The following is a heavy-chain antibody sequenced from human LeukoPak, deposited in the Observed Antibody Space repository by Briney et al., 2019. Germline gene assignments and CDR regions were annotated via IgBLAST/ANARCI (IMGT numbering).Heavy chain of an antibody. Sequence: GASVKVSCKVSGYTPTELSMHWVRQAPGKGLEWMGGFDPEDGETIYAQKFQGRVTMTEDTSTDTAYMELSSLRSEDTAVYYCATDLRDIVVVPAEDGAFDIWGQGTMVTVSS. V-gene: IGHV1-24*01. CDR1: GYTPTELS. J-gene: IGHJ3*02. CDR2: FDPEDGET. D-gene: IGHD2-2*01. CDR3: ATDLRDIVVVPAEDGAFDI.